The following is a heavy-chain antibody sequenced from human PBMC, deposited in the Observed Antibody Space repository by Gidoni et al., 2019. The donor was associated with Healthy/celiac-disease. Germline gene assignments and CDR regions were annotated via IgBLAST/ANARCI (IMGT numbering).Heavy chain of an antibody. CDR2: ISGSGGST. CDR1: GFTSSSYA. D-gene: IGHD5-18*01. J-gene: IGHJ4*02. Sequence: EVQLLGFGGGSVQPGGSLRLSCAASGFTSSSYAMSWVRQAPGKGLEWVSAISGSGGSTYYADSVKGRFTISRDNSKNTLYLQMNSLRAEDTAVYYCAKEYGSTTWIQLWFQNTFDYWGQGTLVTVSS. V-gene: IGHV3-23*01. CDR3: AKEYGSTTWIQLWFQNTFDY.